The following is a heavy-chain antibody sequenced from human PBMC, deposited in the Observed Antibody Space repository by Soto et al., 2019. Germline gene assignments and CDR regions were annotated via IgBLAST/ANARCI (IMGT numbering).Heavy chain of an antibody. CDR3: ARHWGTTSASYYGMDV. CDR2: IYYRGST. V-gene: IGHV4-59*02. D-gene: IGHD1-1*01. J-gene: IGHJ6*02. CDR1: GDSVSNYY. Sequence: PSETLSLTCTVSGDSVSNYYWSWIRQPPGKGLEWIGYIYYRGSTDYNPSLRSRVTISVDLSKNQFSLNLSSVTAADTAEYYCARHWGTTSASYYGMDVWGQGTTVTVS.